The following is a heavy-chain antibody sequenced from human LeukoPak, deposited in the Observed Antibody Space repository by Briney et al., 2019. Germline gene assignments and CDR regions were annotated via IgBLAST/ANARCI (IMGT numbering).Heavy chain of an antibody. J-gene: IGHJ4*02. V-gene: IGHV1-2*02. CDR2: INPNIGGT. CDR1: GYTFTGYY. D-gene: IGHD2-2*01. CDR3: AIEVLHPAAMALDY. Sequence: ASVWVSCKTSGYTFTGYYMQWVRQAPGQGLEWMGRINPNIGGTNYAQKVPGRVTMNRDTSISTAYMELSRLRSDDTAVYDWAIEVLHPAAMALDYWGQGTLVTVSS.